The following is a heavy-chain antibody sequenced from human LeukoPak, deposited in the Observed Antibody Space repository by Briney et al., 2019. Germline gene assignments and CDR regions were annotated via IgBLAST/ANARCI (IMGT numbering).Heavy chain of an antibody. CDR3: ARDHYDFDVPWGAFDI. D-gene: IGHD3-3*01. J-gene: IGHJ3*02. CDR2: IIPIFGTA. V-gene: IGHV1-69*13. Sequence: EASVKVSCKASGGTFSSYAISWVRQAPGQGLEWMGGIIPIFGTANYAQKFQGRVTITADESTSTAYMELSSLRSEDTAVYYCARDHYDFDVPWGAFDIWGQGTMVTVSS. CDR1: GGTFSSYA.